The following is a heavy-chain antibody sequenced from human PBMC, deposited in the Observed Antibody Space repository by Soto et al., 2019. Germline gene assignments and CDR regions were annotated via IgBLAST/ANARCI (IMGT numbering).Heavy chain of an antibody. J-gene: IGHJ5*02. D-gene: IGHD4-17*01. CDR3: ATTRDYGDYDGPNWFDP. CDR2: IYHSGST. Sequence: PSETLSLTCAVSGYSISSGYYWGWIRQPPGKGLEWIGSIYHSGSTYYNPSLKSRVTISVDTSKNQFPLKLSSVTAADTAVYYCATTRDYGDYDGPNWFDPWGQGTLVTVSS. CDR1: GYSISSGYY. V-gene: IGHV4-38-2*01.